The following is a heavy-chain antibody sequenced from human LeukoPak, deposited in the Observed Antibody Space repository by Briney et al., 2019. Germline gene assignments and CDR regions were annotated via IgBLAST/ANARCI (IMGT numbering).Heavy chain of an antibody. V-gene: IGHV4-39*01. J-gene: IGHJ6*03. CDR2: IYYSGST. D-gene: IGHD2-2*01. CDR3: ARLGCSSTSCYSLGYYYMDV. Sequence: SETLSLTCTVSGGSISSSSYYWGWIRQPPGKGLEWIGSIYYSGSTYYNPSLKSRVTISVDTSKNQFSLKLSSVTAADTAVYYCARLGCSSTSCYSLGYYYMDVWGKGTTVTVSS. CDR1: GGSISSSSYY.